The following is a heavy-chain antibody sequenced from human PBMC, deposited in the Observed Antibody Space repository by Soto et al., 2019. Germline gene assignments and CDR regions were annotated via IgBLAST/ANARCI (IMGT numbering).Heavy chain of an antibody. CDR3: ASDSYYMSANYFTYYTCAKDV. V-gene: IGHV5-10-1*01. Sequence: GESLKISCKRSGYSFTKYWITWVRQMPGKGLEWLRKVDPSHPYTDYTPAFERYVTISADKCISTAYLQWSSLKSSDNALYYCASDSYYMSANYFTYYTCAKDVWEKRTTGTFAS. CDR2: VDPSHPYT. D-gene: IGHD3-10*01. CDR1: GYSFTKYW. J-gene: IGHJ6*01.